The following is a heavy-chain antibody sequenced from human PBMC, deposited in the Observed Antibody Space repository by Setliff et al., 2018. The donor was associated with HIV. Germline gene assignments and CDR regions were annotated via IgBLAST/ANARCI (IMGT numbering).Heavy chain of an antibody. D-gene: IGHD2-21*02. Sequence: ASVKVSCKASGYSLSTYAISWVRQAPGQGLEWMGWIDANNGNRNFAQKFRGRVTMTTSITTTYMELTRLTSDDTAIYYCARAPIYCGGDCYLFDYWGQGTLVTVSS. J-gene: IGHJ4*02. CDR2: IDANNGNR. CDR1: GYSLSTYA. CDR3: ARAPIYCGGDCYLFDY. V-gene: IGHV1-18*01.